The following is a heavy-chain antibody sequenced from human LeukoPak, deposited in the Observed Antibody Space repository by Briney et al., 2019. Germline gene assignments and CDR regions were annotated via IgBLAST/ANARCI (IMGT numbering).Heavy chain of an antibody. CDR3: ARAQPYYDSRLFDY. J-gene: IGHJ4*02. D-gene: IGHD3-22*01. V-gene: IGHV1-24*01. Sequence: ASVKVSCKVSGYTLTELSMHWVRQAPGKGLEWMGGFDPEDGETIYAQKFQGRVTMTEDTSTDTAYMELSSLRSEDTAVYYCARAQPYYDSRLFDYWGQGTLVTVSS. CDR1: GYTLTELS. CDR2: FDPEDGET.